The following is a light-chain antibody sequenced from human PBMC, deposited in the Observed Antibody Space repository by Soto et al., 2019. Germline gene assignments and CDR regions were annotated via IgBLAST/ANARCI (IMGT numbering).Light chain of an antibody. CDR2: EAS. Sequence: EIVFTQSPSSLSLPPGERATLSCRASQSVGNNLAWYQQKPGQAPGLLIYEASTRATGIPARFSGSGSGTDFTLTISSLEPEDFAVYYCQQHANWPLTFGGGTKVDIK. J-gene: IGKJ4*01. V-gene: IGKV3-11*01. CDR1: QSVGNN. CDR3: QQHANWPLT.